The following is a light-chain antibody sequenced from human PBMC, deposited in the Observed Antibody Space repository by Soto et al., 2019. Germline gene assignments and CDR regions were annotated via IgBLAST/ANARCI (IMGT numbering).Light chain of an antibody. Sequence: DIQMTQSPSTVSVSVGDAVTITCRASQSISTWLAWYQQKPGKAPNLLIYDASTLESGGPSGFSGSGSGTEFTLTISSLQPDDSATYYCQQYNSYPYTFDQGTKLEIK. CDR3: QQYNSYPYT. CDR1: QSISTW. J-gene: IGKJ2*01. V-gene: IGKV1-5*01. CDR2: DAS.